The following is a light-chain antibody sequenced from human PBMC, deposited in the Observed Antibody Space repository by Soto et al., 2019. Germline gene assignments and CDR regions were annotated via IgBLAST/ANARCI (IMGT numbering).Light chain of an antibody. CDR2: GAS. J-gene: IGKJ1*01. CDR3: QQYGSFPWT. Sequence: DIVLTQSPGTLSLSPGERPTLSCRASQSVSSSCLAWYQQKPGQAPRLLIYGASTRATGIPDRFSGSGSGTDFTLTISRVEPEDFAVYYWQQYGSFPWTLRQGTKVDI. V-gene: IGKV3-20*01. CDR1: QSVSSSC.